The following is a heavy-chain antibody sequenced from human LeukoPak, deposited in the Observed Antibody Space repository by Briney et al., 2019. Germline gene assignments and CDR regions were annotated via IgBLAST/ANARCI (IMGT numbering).Heavy chain of an antibody. CDR3: ARHNDYDLTFDY. V-gene: IGHV4-59*08. D-gene: IGHD4-17*01. J-gene: IGHJ4*02. Sequence: SETLSLTCTVSGGSISSYYWNWIRQSPGKGLEWIGYIYYSGSTNYNPSLKSRVTISVDTSKNQFSLKLSSVTAADTAVYYCARHNDYDLTFDYWGQGTLVTVSS. CDR2: IYYSGST. CDR1: GGSISSYY.